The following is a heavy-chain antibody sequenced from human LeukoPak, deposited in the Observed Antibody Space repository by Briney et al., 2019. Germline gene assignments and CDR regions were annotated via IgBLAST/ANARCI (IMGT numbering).Heavy chain of an antibody. CDR2: ISSSSSTI. CDR3: ARENGYCSGGSCYYNWFDP. J-gene: IGHJ5*02. CDR1: GFTFSSYS. Sequence: PGGSLRLSCAASGFTFSSYSMNWVRQAPGKGLEWVSYISSSSSTIYYADSVKGRFTISRDNAKNSLYLQMNSLRAEDTAVYYCARENGYCSGGSCYYNWFDPWGQGTLVTVSS. V-gene: IGHV3-48*04. D-gene: IGHD2-15*01.